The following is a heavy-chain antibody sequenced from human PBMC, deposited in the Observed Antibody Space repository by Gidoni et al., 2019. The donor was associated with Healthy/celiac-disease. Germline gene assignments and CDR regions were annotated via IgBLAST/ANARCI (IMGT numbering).Heavy chain of an antibody. V-gene: IGHV3-9*01. CDR1: GFTFDDYA. J-gene: IGHJ4*02. D-gene: IGHD6-13*01. Sequence: EVQLVESGGGLVQPGRSLRLSCAASGFTFDDYAMHWVRQAPGKGLEWVSGISWNSGSIGYADSVKGRFTISRDNAKNSLYLQMNSLRAEDTALYYCAKDIGAAAEYFDYWGQGTLVTVSS. CDR3: AKDIGAAAEYFDY. CDR2: ISWNSGSI.